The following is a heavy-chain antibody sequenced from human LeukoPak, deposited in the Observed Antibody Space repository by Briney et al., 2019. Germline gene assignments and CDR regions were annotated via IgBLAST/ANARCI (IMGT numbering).Heavy chain of an antibody. V-gene: IGHV3-23*01. Sequence: GGSLRLSCAASGFTFSSYAMSWVRQAPGKGLEWVSAISGSGGSTYYADPVKGRFTISRDNSKNTLYLQMNSLRAEDTAVYYCAKDPYYDFWSGYRVDNWFDPWGQGTLVTVSS. D-gene: IGHD3-3*01. J-gene: IGHJ5*02. CDR2: ISGSGGST. CDR1: GFTFSSYA. CDR3: AKDPYYDFWSGYRVDNWFDP.